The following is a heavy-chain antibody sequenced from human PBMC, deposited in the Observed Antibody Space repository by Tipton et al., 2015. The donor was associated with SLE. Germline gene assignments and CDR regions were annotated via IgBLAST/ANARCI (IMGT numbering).Heavy chain of an antibody. CDR2: IYYSGST. Sequence: TLSLTCTVSGGSISSHYWSWIRQPPGRGLEWIGYIYYSGSTNYNPSLKSRVTISVDTSKNQFSLKLSSVTAADTAVYYCARESSGWGNYWGQGTLVTVSS. J-gene: IGHJ4*02. CDR1: GGSISSHY. V-gene: IGHV4-59*11. D-gene: IGHD6-19*01. CDR3: ARESSGWGNY.